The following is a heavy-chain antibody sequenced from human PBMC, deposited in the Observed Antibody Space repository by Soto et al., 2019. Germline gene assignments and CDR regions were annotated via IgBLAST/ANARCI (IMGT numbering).Heavy chain of an antibody. CDR3: AGGHDYDFWSGYYLS. V-gene: IGHV4-39*01. CDR2: IYDSGST. J-gene: IGHJ4*02. CDR1: GGSISSSSYY. D-gene: IGHD3-3*01. Sequence: QLQLQESGPGLVKPSETLSLTCTVSGGSISSSSYYWGWIRQPPGKGLGWIGSIYDSGSTYYNSSLKSRVTISVDTSKNQFSLKLSSVTAADTAVYYCAGGHDYDFWSGYYLSWGQGTLVTVSS.